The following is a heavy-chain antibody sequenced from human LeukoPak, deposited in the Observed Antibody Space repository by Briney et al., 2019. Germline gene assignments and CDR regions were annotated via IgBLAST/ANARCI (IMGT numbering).Heavy chain of an antibody. CDR2: FDPGDDET. CDR1: GYSLSELS. D-gene: IGHD1-26*01. V-gene: IGHV1-24*01. Sequence: ASVKVSCKVSGYSLSELSTHWVRQAPGQGLEWMGGFDPGDDETIYAQKFPGRVTMTEDTSTDTAYLELSSLRSEDTAVYFCATEKDLLLDSWGQGTPVTDSS. CDR3: ATEKDLLLDS. J-gene: IGHJ5*01.